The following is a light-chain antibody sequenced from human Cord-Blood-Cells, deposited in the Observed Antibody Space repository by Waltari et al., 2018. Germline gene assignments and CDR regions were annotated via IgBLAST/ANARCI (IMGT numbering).Light chain of an antibody. Sequence: YVLTQPPSVSVAPGKTARLTCGGNNTGSKSVQWYQQKPGQAPVLVIYYDSDRPSGIPELFSGSNSGNTATLTISRVEAGDEADYYCQVWDSSSDHWVFGGGTKLTVL. CDR3: QVWDSSSDHWV. CDR2: YDS. V-gene: IGLV3-21*04. CDR1: NTGSKS. J-gene: IGLJ3*02.